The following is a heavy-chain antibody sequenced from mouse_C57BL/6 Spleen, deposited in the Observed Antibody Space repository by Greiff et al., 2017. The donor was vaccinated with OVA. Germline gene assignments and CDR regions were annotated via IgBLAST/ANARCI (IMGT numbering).Heavy chain of an antibody. D-gene: IGHD2-5*01. J-gene: IGHJ2*01. CDR3: ARSGYSKRYFDY. CDR2: IDPSDSYT. V-gene: IGHV1-69*01. CDR1: GYTFTSYW. Sequence: VQLQQPGAELVMPGASVKLSCKASGYTFTSYWMHWVKQRPGQGLEWIGEIDPSDSYTNYNQKLKGKSTLTVDKSSSTAYMQLSSLTSDDSAVYYCARSGYSKRYFDYWGQGTTLTVSS.